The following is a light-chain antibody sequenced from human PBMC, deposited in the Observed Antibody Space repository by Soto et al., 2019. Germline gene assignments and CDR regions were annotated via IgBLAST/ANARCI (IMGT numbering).Light chain of an antibody. CDR1: EDISNY. CDR3: QQYDNLIT. Sequence: DIQMTQSPSSLSASVGDRVTITFQASEDISNYLNWYQKKPGKAPKLLIYDASNLETGVPSRFSGSGSGTDFTFTISSLQPEDIATYYCQQYDNLITFGQGTRLEIK. V-gene: IGKV1-33*01. CDR2: DAS. J-gene: IGKJ5*01.